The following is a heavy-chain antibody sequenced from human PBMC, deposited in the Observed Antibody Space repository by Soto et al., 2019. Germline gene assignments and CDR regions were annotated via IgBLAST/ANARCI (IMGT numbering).Heavy chain of an antibody. Sequence: SVKVSCKASGGTFSSYTISWVRQAPGQGLEWMGRIIPILGIANYAQKFQGRVTITADKSTSTAYMELSSLRSEDTAVYYCARDPRLETGNNNWFDPRGQGTLVTVSS. J-gene: IGHJ5*02. CDR3: ARDPRLETGNNNWFDP. V-gene: IGHV1-69*04. CDR2: IIPILGIA. D-gene: IGHD1-1*01. CDR1: GGTFSSYT.